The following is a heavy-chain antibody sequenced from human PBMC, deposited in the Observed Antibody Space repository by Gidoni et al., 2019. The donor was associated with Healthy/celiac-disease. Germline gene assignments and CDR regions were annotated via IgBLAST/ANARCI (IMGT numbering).Heavy chain of an antibody. J-gene: IGHJ4*02. CDR2: INHSGST. Sequence: QVQLQQWGAGLLKPSETLSLTCAVYGGSFSGYYWSWIRQPPGKGLEWIGEINHSGSTNYNPSLKSRVTISVDTSKNQFSLKLSSVTAADTAVYYCACFRPGYSSSWFTNWGQGTLVTVSS. D-gene: IGHD6-13*01. V-gene: IGHV4-34*01. CDR3: ACFRPGYSSSWFTN. CDR1: GGSFSGYY.